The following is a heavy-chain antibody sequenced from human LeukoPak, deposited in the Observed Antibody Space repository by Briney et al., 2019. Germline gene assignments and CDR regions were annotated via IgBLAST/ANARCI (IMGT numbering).Heavy chain of an antibody. CDR1: GGSISSYY. J-gene: IGHJ4*02. Sequence: PSETLSLTCTVCGGSISSYYWSWIRQPPGKGLEWVGYIYYSGSTNYNPSLKSRVTISVDTSKNQFSLKLSSVTAVDTAVYYCARVVSDWGYGSGITDYWGQGTLVTVSS. CDR2: IYYSGST. D-gene: IGHD3-10*01. V-gene: IGHV4-59*08. CDR3: ARVVSDWGYGSGITDY.